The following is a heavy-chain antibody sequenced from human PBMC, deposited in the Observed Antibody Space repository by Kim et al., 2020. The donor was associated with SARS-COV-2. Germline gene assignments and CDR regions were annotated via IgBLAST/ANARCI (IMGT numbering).Heavy chain of an antibody. Sequence: KNYADSVKGRFTISRDNPKNTVDLQMNSLRVEDTAVYYCARAREKSFDYWGQGTLVTVSS. J-gene: IGHJ4*02. CDR2: K. V-gene: IGHV3-33*01. CDR3: ARAREKSFDY.